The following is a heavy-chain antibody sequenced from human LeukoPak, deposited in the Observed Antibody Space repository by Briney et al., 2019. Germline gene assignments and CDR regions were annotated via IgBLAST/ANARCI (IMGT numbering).Heavy chain of an antibody. J-gene: IGHJ5*02. D-gene: IGHD6-13*01. V-gene: IGHV3-30*03. Sequence: GGSLRLSCAASGFTFSSYWMSWVRQAPGKGLEWVAVISYDGSKKYYSDSVKGRFTISRDNSKNTLFLQMNSLRAEDTAVYSCARSGSSWYSGWFDPWGQGTLVTVSS. CDR1: GFTFSSYW. CDR3: ARSGSSWYSGWFDP. CDR2: ISYDGSKK.